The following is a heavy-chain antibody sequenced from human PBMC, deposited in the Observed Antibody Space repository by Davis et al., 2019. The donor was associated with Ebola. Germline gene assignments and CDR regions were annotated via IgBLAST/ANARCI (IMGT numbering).Heavy chain of an antibody. CDR2: INHSGST. Sequence: SETLSLTCAVYGGSFSGSYWSWIRQPPGKGLAWIGEINHSGSTNYNPSLKSRVTISVDTSKNQFSLKLSSVTAADTAVYYCARAGIAAVGTPYYYYAMDVWGQGTTVTVSS. CDR1: GGSFSGSY. CDR3: ARAGIAAVGTPYYYYAMDV. V-gene: IGHV4-34*01. D-gene: IGHD6-13*01. J-gene: IGHJ6*02.